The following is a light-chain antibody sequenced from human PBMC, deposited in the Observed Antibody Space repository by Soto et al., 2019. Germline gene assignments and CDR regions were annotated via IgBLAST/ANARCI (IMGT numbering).Light chain of an antibody. CDR2: VTS. CDR3: LLSYNAARV. CDR1: TGAVTSNHH. Sequence: QTVVTQEPSLTVSPGGTVTLTCGSSTGAVTSNHHPYWFQQKAGQAPRTLIYVTSNKHSWTPARFSGSLLGDKAALTLSGAQPEDEAQYYCLLSYNAARVFGGGTKLTVL. V-gene: IGLV7-46*01. J-gene: IGLJ2*01.